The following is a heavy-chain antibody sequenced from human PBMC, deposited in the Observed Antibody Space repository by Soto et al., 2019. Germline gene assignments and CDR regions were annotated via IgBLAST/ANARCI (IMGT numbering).Heavy chain of an antibody. V-gene: IGHV4-39*02. Sequence: SETLSLTCTVSGGSISSSSYYWGWIRQPPGKGLEWIGSIYYSGSTYYNPSLKSRVTISVDTSKNQFSLKLSSVTAADTAVYYCAKDSRGGSCCSGFDYWGQGTLVTVSS. J-gene: IGHJ4*02. CDR2: IYYSGST. D-gene: IGHD2-15*01. CDR1: GGSISSSSYY. CDR3: AKDSRGGSCCSGFDY.